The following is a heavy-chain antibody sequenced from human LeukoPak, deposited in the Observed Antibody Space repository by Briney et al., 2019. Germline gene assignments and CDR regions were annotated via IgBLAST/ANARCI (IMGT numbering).Heavy chain of an antibody. V-gene: IGHV3-53*05. CDR3: ARDLGIAARPVFDQ. J-gene: IGHJ4*02. Sequence: TGGSLRLSCAASGFTVYSNYMTWVRQAPGKGLEWVSVIYSCGTTYYADSVKGRFTISRDNSKNTLDLQMNSLRAEDTAVYYCARDLGIAARPVFDQWGQGTLVTVSS. CDR2: IYSCGTT. D-gene: IGHD6-6*01. CDR1: GFTVYSNY.